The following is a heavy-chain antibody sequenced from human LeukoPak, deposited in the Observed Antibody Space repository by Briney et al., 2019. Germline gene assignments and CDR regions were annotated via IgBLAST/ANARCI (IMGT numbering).Heavy chain of an antibody. CDR3: ASIAAARDFDY. J-gene: IGHJ4*02. D-gene: IGHD6-13*01. V-gene: IGHV3-30*03. Sequence: GGSLRLSCAASGFTFSSYGMHWVRQAPGKGLEWVAVISYDGSNKYYADSVKGRFTISRDNSKNTLYPQMSSLRAEDTAVYYCASIAAARDFDYWGQGTLVTVSS. CDR1: GFTFSSYG. CDR2: ISYDGSNK.